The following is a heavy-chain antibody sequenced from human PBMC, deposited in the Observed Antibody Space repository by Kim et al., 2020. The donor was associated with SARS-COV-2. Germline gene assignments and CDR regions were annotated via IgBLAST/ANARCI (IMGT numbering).Heavy chain of an antibody. CDR1: GFTFNRYA. Sequence: GGSLRLSCVASGFTFNRYAMTWVRQAPGKGLEWVSTISGGGSSTYYADSVKGRFTVSRDNFKDTHYLQMNSLRAEDTAVYYCAKDYRDNGDYHAFDIWG. V-gene: IGHV3-23*01. J-gene: IGHJ3*02. D-gene: IGHD4-17*01. CDR3: AKDYRDNGDYHAFDI. CDR2: ISGGGSST.